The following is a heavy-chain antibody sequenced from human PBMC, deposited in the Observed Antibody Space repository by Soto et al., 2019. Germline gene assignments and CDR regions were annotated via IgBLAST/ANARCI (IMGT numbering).Heavy chain of an antibody. V-gene: IGHV1-58*02. CDR2: IVVGSDNT. Sequence: SVKVSCKTSGFTFTSSAIQWVRQARGQRLEWIGWIVVGSDNTNYAQKFQERVTITRDLSTNTIYMDLSSLRSEDTAVYYCAKCGYDSSGRLLRYFQHWG. D-gene: IGHD3-22*01. J-gene: IGHJ1*01. CDR3: AKCGYDSSGRLLRYFQH. CDR1: GFTFTSSA.